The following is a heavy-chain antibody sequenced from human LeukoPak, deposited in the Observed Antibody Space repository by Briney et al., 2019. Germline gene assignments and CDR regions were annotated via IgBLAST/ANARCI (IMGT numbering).Heavy chain of an antibody. CDR3: ARDASGSFYDS. D-gene: IGHD1-26*01. Sequence: PGGSLRLSCAASGFTFSTYWMTWVHHRQAPGKGLEWVANINQDGSEKYYVDSVKGRFTISRDNAKNSLYLQMDSLRAEDTAMYYCARDASGSFYDSWGQGTLVTVSS. J-gene: IGHJ5*01. V-gene: IGHV3-7*01. CDR2: INQDGSEK. CDR1: GFTFSTYW.